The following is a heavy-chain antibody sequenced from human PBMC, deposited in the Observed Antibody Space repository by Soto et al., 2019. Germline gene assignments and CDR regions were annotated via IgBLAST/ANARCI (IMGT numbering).Heavy chain of an antibody. J-gene: IGHJ6*03. CDR3: AREGNWNHAIAYYYYYMDV. CDR1: GFTFSDYY. D-gene: IGHD1-1*01. CDR2: ISSSGSTI. Sequence: GGSLRLSCAASGFTFSDYYMSWIRQAPGKGLEWVSYISSSGSTIYYADSVKGRFTISRDNAKNSLYLQMNSLRAEDTAVYYCAREGNWNHAIAYYYYYMDVWGKGTTVTVSS. V-gene: IGHV3-11*01.